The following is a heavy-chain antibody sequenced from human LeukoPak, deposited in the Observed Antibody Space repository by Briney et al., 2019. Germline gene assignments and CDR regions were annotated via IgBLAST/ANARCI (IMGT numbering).Heavy chain of an antibody. CDR1: GFTFSNLG. J-gene: IGHJ5*02. V-gene: IGHV3-33*01. D-gene: IGHD6-6*01. CDR3: VRDNGPEQLALDL. Sequence: PGGSLRLFCAASGFTFSNLGMHWVRQAPGKGLEWVALIWFDGSDKKYADSVKGRFTISRDNSKNTLFLQMNSLRVEDTAVYYCVRDNGPEQLALDLWGQGTLVTVSS. CDR2: IWFDGSDK.